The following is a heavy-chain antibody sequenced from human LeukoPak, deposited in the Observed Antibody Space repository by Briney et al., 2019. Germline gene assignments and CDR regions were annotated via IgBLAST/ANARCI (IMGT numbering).Heavy chain of an antibody. CDR3: ARDPNWGSGY. Sequence: PGGSLRLSCAASGFIFSSYAMSWVRQAPGKGLEWVSAITGSGGSTYYADSVKGRFTISRDDSKNTLYLQMNSLRAEDTAVYYCARDPNWGSGYWGQGTLVTVSS. CDR2: ITGSGGST. J-gene: IGHJ4*02. D-gene: IGHD7-27*01. V-gene: IGHV3-23*01. CDR1: GFIFSSYA.